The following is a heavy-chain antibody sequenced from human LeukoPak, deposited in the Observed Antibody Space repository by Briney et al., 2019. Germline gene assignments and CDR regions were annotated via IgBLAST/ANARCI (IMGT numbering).Heavy chain of an antibody. D-gene: IGHD6-6*01. CDR1: GGSFSGYY. V-gene: IGHV4-34*01. CDR2: INHSGST. Sequence: PSETLSLTCAVYGGSFSGYYWSWIRQPPGKGLEWIGEINHSGSTNYNPSLKSRVTISVDTSKNQFSLKLSSVTAADTAVYYCARGIDSSSSRGFFDYWGQGTLVTVSS. CDR3: ARGIDSSSSRGFFDY. J-gene: IGHJ4*02.